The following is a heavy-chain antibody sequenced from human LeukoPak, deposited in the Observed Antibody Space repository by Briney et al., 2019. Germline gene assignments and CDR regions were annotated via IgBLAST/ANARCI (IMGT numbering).Heavy chain of an antibody. J-gene: IGHJ4*02. CDR1: GGSISSSSYY. V-gene: IGHV4-39*01. CDR2: IYYSGST. CDR3: ARGYPNDY. Sequence: SSETLSLTCTVSGGSISSSSYYWGGIRQPPGKGLEWIGSIYYSGSTYYNPSLKSRVTISVDTSKNQFSLKLSSVTAADTAVYYCARGYPNDYWGQGTLVTVSS. D-gene: IGHD3-16*02.